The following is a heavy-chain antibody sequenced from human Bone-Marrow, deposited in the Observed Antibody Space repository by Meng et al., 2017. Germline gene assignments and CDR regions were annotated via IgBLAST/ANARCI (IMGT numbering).Heavy chain of an antibody. J-gene: IGHJ6*02. CDR1: GFTFSSYE. V-gene: IGHV3-48*03. CDR2: ISSSGSTI. D-gene: IGHD6-13*01. CDR3: ARPYSSSWYFGYYYYYYGMDV. Sequence: GESLKISCAASGFTFSSYEMNWVRQAPGKGLEWVSYISSSGSTIYYADSVKGRFTISRDNAKNSLYLQMNSLRAEDTAVYYCARPYSSSWYFGYYYYYYGMDVWGQGTTVTVSS.